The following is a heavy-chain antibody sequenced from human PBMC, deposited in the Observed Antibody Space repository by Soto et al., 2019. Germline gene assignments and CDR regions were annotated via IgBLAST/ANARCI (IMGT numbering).Heavy chain of an antibody. V-gene: IGHV4-31*03. J-gene: IGHJ6*03. CDR2: IYYSGST. D-gene: IGHD3-3*01. Sequence: VQLQDSGPGLVTPSQTLSLTCTVSGGSISSGGYYWSWIRQHPGKGLEWIGYIYYSGSTYYNPSLNSRVTISVDTSKNQFSLKLSSVTAADTAVYYCARGSGYYLHYMDVWGKGTTVTVSS. CDR1: GGSISSGGYY. CDR3: ARGSGYYLHYMDV.